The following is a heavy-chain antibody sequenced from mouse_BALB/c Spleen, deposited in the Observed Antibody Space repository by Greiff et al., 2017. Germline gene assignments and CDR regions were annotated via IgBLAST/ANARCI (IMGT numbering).Heavy chain of an antibody. CDR3: ARDHSSGYGFAY. J-gene: IGHJ3*01. D-gene: IGHD3-1*01. V-gene: IGHV5-9-4*01. Sequence: EVHLVESGGGLVKPGGSLKLSCAASGFTFSSYAMSWVRQSPEKRLEWVAEISSGGSYTYYPDTVTGRFTISRDNAKNTLYLEMSSLRSEDTAMYYCARDHSSGYGFAYWGQGTLVTVSA. CDR1: GFTFSSYA. CDR2: ISSGGSYT.